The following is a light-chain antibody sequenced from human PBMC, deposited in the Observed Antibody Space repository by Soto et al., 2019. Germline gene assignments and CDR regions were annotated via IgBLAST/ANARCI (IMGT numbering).Light chain of an antibody. J-gene: IGKJ4*01. CDR3: QQYASSPLLT. V-gene: IGKV3-20*01. CDR2: GTS. CDR1: QSVSSN. Sequence: EIVLTQSPATLSLSPGERATLSCRASQSVSSNLAWYQQKPGQAPRPLICGTSTRATGIPDRLSGSGSGKDFTLSISRLEPEDFAGYYCQQYASSPLLTFGGGTKVDIK.